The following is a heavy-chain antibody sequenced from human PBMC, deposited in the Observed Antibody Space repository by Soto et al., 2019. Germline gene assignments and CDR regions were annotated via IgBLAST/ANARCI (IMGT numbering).Heavy chain of an antibody. CDR2: IKSKAGGATT. D-gene: IGHD2-2*03. CDR3: TMDLPGESNLIDY. V-gene: IGHV3-15*01. J-gene: IGHJ4*02. CDR1: GFTFSNAW. Sequence: EVQLVESGGGLVQPGGSLRLSCAASGFTFSNAWMNWVRQAPGKGLEWVGRIKSKAGGATTDYAAPVEGRFTISRDDSKNTVYLHMNGLRTEDTSLYYCTMDLPGESNLIDYWGQGTLVTVSS.